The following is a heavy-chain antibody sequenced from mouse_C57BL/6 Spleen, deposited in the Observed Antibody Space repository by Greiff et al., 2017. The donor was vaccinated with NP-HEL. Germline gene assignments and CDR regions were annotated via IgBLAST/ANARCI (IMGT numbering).Heavy chain of an antibody. Sequence: VQLQQSGAELVRPGASVKLSCTASGFNIKDDYMHWVKQRPEQGLEWIGWIDPENGDTEYASKFQGKATITADTSSNTAYLQLSSLTSEDTAVYYCTTWGYGSWAYWGQGTLVTVSA. CDR2: IDPENGDT. CDR3: TTWGYGSWAY. V-gene: IGHV14-4*01. D-gene: IGHD1-1*01. CDR1: GFNIKDDY. J-gene: IGHJ3*01.